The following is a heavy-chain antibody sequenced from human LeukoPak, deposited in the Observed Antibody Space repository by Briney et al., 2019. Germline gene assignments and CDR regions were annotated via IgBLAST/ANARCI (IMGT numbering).Heavy chain of an antibody. V-gene: IGHV1-2*02. CDR2: INPNSGGT. CDR1: GYTFTDHY. D-gene: IGHD2-21*02. J-gene: IGHJ4*02. Sequence: GASVKVSCKASGYTFTDHYMHWVRQAPGQGLEWMGWINPNSGGTNYAQKFQDRVTMSTDTSFSTAYMELSGLRSDDTAVYYCARDRLGGDSYCSFDYWGQGTLVTVSS. CDR3: ARDRLGGDSYCSFDY.